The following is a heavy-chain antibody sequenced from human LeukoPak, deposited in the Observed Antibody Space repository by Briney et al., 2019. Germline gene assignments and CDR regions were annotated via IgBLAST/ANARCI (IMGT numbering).Heavy chain of an antibody. J-gene: IGHJ4*02. V-gene: IGHV4-34*01. CDR1: GGSFSGYY. CDR3: ARGPGSYYYDSSPYLFDY. Sequence: PSETLSLTCAVYGGSFSGYYWSWIRQPRGKELEWIGEINHSGSTNYNPSLKSRVTISVDTSKNQFSLKLSSVTAADTAVYYCARGPGSYYYDSSPYLFDYWGQGTLVTVSS. D-gene: IGHD3-22*01. CDR2: INHSGST.